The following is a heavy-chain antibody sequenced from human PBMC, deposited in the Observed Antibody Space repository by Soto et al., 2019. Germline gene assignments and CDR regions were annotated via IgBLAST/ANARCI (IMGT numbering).Heavy chain of an antibody. D-gene: IGHD3-22*01. CDR3: AKPKFNYDSRVYSPFDY. CDR1: GFTFSIYG. V-gene: IGHV3-30*18. Sequence: SLRLSCAASGFTFSIYGMHWVRQAPGKGLEWVAVISYDGSNKNYADSVKGRFTISRDNSKNTLYLQMNSLRAEDTAVYYCAKPKFNYDSRVYSPFDYGGKGNLVTVSS. J-gene: IGHJ4*02. CDR2: ISYDGSNK.